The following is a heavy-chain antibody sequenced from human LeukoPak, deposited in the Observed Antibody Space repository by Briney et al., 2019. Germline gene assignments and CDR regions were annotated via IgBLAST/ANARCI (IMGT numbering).Heavy chain of an antibody. J-gene: IGHJ4*02. Sequence: GGSLRLSCAASGFTFDDYAMHWVRQAPGKGLEWVSGISWNSGSIGYAGSVKGRFTISRDNAKNSLYLQMNSLRAEDTALYYCAKDIGSSTSCFLDYWGQGTLVTVSS. CDR1: GFTFDDYA. CDR3: AKDIGSSTSCFLDY. V-gene: IGHV3-9*01. CDR2: ISWNSGSI. D-gene: IGHD2-2*01.